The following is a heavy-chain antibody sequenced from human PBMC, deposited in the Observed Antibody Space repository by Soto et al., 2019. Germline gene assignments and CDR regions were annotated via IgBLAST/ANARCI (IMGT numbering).Heavy chain of an antibody. J-gene: IGHJ6*02. Sequence: SLRLSCAASGFTFSSYGMHWVRQAPGKGLEWVAVISYDGSNKYYADSVKGRFTISRDNSKNTLYPQMNSLRAEDTAVYYCAKDLHGDYPYHYGMDVWGQGTTVTVSS. D-gene: IGHD4-17*01. V-gene: IGHV3-30*18. CDR1: GFTFSSYG. CDR3: AKDLHGDYPYHYGMDV. CDR2: ISYDGSNK.